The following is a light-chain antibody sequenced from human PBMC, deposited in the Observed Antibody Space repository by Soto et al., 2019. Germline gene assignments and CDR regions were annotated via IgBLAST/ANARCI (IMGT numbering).Light chain of an antibody. CDR1: QSVTSY. J-gene: IGKJ2*01. CDR2: AAS. CDR3: QQHNDWPPLT. Sequence: IGLTQSPATLSLSPGERATLSCRASQSVTSYLAWYQQKPGQAPRLLIYAASTRATGIPARFSGSGSGTEFTLTISSLQSEDFAVYYCQQHNDWPPLTFGQGTKVDIK. V-gene: IGKV3D-15*01.